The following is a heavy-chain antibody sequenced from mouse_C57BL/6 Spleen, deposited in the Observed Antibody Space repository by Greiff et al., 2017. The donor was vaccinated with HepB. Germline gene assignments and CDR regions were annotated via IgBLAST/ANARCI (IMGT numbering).Heavy chain of an antibody. D-gene: IGHD2-3*01. CDR3: ARDGYYVVTMGYFDY. J-gene: IGHJ2*01. CDR2: ISSGGSYT. Sequence: EVQGVESGGDLVKPGGSLKLSCAASGFTFSSYGMSWVRQTPDKRLEWVATISSGGSYTYYPDSVKGRFTISRDNAKNTLYLQMSSLKSEDTAMYYCARDGYYVVTMGYFDYWGQGTTLTVSS. V-gene: IGHV5-6*01. CDR1: GFTFSSYG.